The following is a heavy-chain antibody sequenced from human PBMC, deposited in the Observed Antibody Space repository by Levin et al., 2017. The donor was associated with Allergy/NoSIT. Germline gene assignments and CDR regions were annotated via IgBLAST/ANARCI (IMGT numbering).Heavy chain of an antibody. CDR1: GGSISSGGYY. CDR3: ARSGIWFGELRGIFDY. CDR2: IYYSGST. J-gene: IGHJ4*02. D-gene: IGHD3-10*01. V-gene: IGHV4-31*03. Sequence: KASETLSLTCTVSGGSISSGGYYWSWIRQHPGKGLEWIGYIYYSGSTYYNPSLKSRVTISVDTSKNQFSLKLSSVTAADTAVYYCARSGIWFGELRGIFDYWGQGTLVTVSS.